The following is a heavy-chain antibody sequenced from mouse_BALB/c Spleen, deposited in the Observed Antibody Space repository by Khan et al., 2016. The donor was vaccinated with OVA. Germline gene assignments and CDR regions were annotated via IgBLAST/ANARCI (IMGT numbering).Heavy chain of an antibody. V-gene: IGHV1-4*01. CDR1: GYTFTSCT. CDR3: LKGVGYYVGFDY. J-gene: IGHJ2*01. CDR2: INPSSGYT. Sequence: QVQLKQSGAELARPGASVKMSCKASGYTFTSCTMHWVKQRPGQGLEWIGYINPSSGYTNYNQKFKDKATLTADKSSSTAYMQLSSLTSEDSAVYYCLKGVGYYVGFDYWGQGTTLTVSS. D-gene: IGHD2-3*01.